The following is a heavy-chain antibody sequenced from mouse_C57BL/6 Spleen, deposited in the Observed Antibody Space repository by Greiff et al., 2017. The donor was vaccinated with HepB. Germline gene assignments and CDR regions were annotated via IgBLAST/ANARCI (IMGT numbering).Heavy chain of an antibody. V-gene: IGHV1-53*01. CDR1: GYTFTSYW. CDR3: AGNYYGSSYRYFDV. D-gene: IGHD1-1*01. Sequence: QVQLQQPGTELVKPGASVKLSCKASGYTFTSYWMHWVKQRPGQGLEWIGNINPSNGGTNYNEKFKSKATLTVDKSSRTAYMQLSSLTSEDSAVYYCAGNYYGSSYRYFDVWGTGTTVTVSS. CDR2: INPSNGGT. J-gene: IGHJ1*03.